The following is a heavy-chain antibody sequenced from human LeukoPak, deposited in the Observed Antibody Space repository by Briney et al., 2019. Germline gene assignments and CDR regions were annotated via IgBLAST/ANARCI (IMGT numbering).Heavy chain of an antibody. D-gene: IGHD3-22*01. J-gene: IGHJ4*02. Sequence: PGRSLRLSCAASGFTFSSYGMHWVRQAPGKGLEWVAVISYDGSNKYYADSVKGRFTISRDNSKNTLYLQMNSLRAEDTAVYYCAKVYYYDSSGYDYWGQGTLVTVSS. CDR3: AKVYYYDSSGYDY. CDR2: ISYDGSNK. CDR1: GFTFSSYG. V-gene: IGHV3-30*18.